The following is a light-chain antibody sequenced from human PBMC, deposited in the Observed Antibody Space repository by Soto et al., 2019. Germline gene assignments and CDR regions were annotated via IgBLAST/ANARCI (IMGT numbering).Light chain of an antibody. CDR1: SSNIGSAY. V-gene: IGLV1-47*02. CDR2: SDN. CDR3: AAWDNSLSGHWV. J-gene: IGLJ3*02. Sequence: QSALTQPPSASATPGERVTISCSGSSSNIGSAYVYWYQQVPGTAPKLLIYSDNQRPSGVPDRFSASKSGTSASLAISGLRSEDEADYYCAAWDNSLSGHWVFGGGTKVTVL.